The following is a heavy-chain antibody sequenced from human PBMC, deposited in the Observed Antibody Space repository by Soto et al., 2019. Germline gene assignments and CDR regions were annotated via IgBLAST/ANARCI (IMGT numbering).Heavy chain of an antibody. D-gene: IGHD3-22*01. CDR3: ARGLGTTGYYYGIDF. CDR2: IYSGGST. CDR1: GFTVNNNY. J-gene: IGHJ4*02. V-gene: IGHV3-66*01. Sequence: EVQLVESGGGLVQPGGSLRLSCAASGFTVNNNYMSWVRQDPGKGLEWVSIIYSGGSTYYADSVKGRFSTTRDISKTMRFLQMNSLRAEDTAVYYCARGLGTTGYYYGIDFWGQGTLVTVSS.